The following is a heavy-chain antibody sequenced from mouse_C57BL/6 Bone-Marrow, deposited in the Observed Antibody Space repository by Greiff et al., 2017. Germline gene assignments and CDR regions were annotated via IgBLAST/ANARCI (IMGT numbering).Heavy chain of an antibody. J-gene: IGHJ3*01. CDR3: VRLHSFAY. CDR2: IRSKSNNYAT. V-gene: IGHV10-1*01. Sequence: EVKLVESGGGLVQPKGSLKLSCAASGFSFNTYAMNWVRQAPGKGLEWVARIRSKSNNYATYYADSVKDRFTISRDDSESMLYLQMKNLKTEDTAMYYCVRLHSFAYWGQETLVTVSA. CDR1: GFSFNTYA.